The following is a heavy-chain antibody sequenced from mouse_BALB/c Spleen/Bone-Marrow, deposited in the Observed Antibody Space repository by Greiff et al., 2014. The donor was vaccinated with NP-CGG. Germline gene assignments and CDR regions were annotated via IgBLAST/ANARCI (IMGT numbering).Heavy chain of an antibody. V-gene: IGHV1S81*02. CDR3: TRYGNYYFDY. D-gene: IGHD2-1*01. Sequence: VQLQESGAELVKPGASVKLSCKASGYTFTSYYMYWVKQRPGQGLEWIGEINPSNGGTNFNEKFKSKATLTVGKSSSTAYMQLSSLTSEDSAVYYCTRYGNYYFDYWGQGTTLTVSS. CDR1: GYTFTSYY. J-gene: IGHJ2*01. CDR2: INPSNGGT.